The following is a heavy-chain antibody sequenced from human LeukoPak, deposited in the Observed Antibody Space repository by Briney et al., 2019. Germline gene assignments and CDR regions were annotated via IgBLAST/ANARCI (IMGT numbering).Heavy chain of an antibody. CDR3: TRGAWNYAGGDY. D-gene: IGHD1-7*01. V-gene: IGHV1-18*01. CDR2: ISTYNGDT. CDR1: DYTFSSYG. J-gene: IGHJ4*02. Sequence: ASVKVSCKTSDYTFSSYGISWVRQAPGQGLEWMGWISTYNGDTNYAQRFQGRVTMTTDTSTSTAYMELRSLRSDDTAAYYCTRGAWNYAGGDYWGQGTLVTVSS.